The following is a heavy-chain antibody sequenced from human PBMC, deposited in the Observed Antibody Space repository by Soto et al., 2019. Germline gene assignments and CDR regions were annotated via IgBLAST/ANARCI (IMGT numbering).Heavy chain of an antibody. CDR3: ARDPHTHDWREGYYMDV. V-gene: IGHV3-21*01. D-gene: IGHD3-9*01. CDR1: GFTFSSYS. CDR2: ISSSSSYI. J-gene: IGHJ6*03. Sequence: GGSLRLSCAASGFTFSSYSMNWVRQAPGKGLEWVSSISSSSSYIYYADSVKGRFTISRDNAKNSLYLQMNSLRAEDTAVYYCARDPHTHDWREGYYMDVWGKGTTVTVSS.